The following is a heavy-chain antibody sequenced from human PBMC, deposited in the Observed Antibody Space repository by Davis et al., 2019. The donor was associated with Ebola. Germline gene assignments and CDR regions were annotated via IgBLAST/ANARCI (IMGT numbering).Heavy chain of an antibody. D-gene: IGHD3-22*01. V-gene: IGHV3-23*01. CDR1: GFTFSNYA. CDR3: ARAADSSGYYSPLDY. J-gene: IGHJ4*02. Sequence: GESLKISCVASGFTFSNYAMSWVRQAPGRGLEWLAYISASEIKYYADSVKGRFTISRDNSKNTLYLQMNSLRAEDTAVYYCARAADSSGYYSPLDYWGQGTLVTVSS. CDR2: ISASEIK.